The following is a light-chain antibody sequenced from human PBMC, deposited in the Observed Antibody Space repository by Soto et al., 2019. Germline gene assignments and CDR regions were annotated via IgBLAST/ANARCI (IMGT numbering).Light chain of an antibody. V-gene: IGKV3-20*01. CDR3: QQNGSSPLT. CDR2: GAS. Sequence: EIVLTQSPGTLSLSPGERATLSCRASQRVSSSYLAWYQQKPGQAPRLLIYGASSRGTGVPYRFSGSGSGTDFTLTISRLEPEDFAVYYCQQNGSSPLTFGQGTKVDIK. CDR1: QRVSSSY. J-gene: IGKJ1*01.